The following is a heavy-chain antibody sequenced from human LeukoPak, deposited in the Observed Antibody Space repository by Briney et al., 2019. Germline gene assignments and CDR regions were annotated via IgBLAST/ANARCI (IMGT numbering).Heavy chain of an antibody. D-gene: IGHD4-23*01. Sequence: GGSLRLSCAASGFTFNTSAMSWVRQAPGKGLEWVSGISAYVGTTDYADSVKGRFTISRDKSKNTLFLQMSSLRTEDTAVYYCXKNGGRPPFVDYWGQGTLVTVSS. CDR2: ISAYVGTT. J-gene: IGHJ4*02. CDR1: GFTFNTSA. CDR3: XKNGGRPPFVDY. V-gene: IGHV3-23*01.